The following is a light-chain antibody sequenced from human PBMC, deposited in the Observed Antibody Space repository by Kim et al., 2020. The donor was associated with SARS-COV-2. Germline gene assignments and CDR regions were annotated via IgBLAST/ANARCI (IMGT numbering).Light chain of an antibody. J-gene: IGKJ1*01. Sequence: EIVLTQSPGTLSLSPGERATLPCRASQSVSSNYLAWYQQKPGQAPRLLIYIASSRATGIPDRFSGSGSGTDFTLTISRLEPEDFAVYYCQQYGSSRTFGQGTKVDIK. CDR1: QSVSSNY. CDR2: IAS. V-gene: IGKV3-20*01. CDR3: QQYGSSRT.